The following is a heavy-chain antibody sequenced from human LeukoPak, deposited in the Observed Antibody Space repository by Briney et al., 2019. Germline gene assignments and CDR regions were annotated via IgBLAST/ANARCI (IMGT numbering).Heavy chain of an antibody. CDR2: IHANGTT. J-gene: IGHJ4*02. D-gene: IGHD2-2*01. V-gene: IGHV4-4*07. CDR3: ARDSSTVFGDQSYYFHY. Sequence: SETLSLTCSVSGGSITGYSWTWVRQSAAKGLEWIGPIHANGTTNYSPSLKSRVTMSGDTSKNQFSLKLTSVTAADTAVYFCARDSSTVFGDQSYYFHYWGQGTLVSVSS. CDR1: GGSITGYS.